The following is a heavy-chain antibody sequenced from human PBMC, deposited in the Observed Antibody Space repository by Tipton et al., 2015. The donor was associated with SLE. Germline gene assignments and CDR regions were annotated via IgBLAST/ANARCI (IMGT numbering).Heavy chain of an antibody. D-gene: IGHD4-23*01. J-gene: IGHJ4*02. CDR1: GGSISNYY. Sequence: TLSLTCTVSGGSISNYYWSWIRQPPGKGLEWIGYIYHSGSTYYNPSLKSRVTMSVDRSKNQFSLKLSSVTAADTAVYYCARDTDYGGNYFDYWGQGTLITVSS. CDR3: ARDTDYGGNYFDY. V-gene: IGHV4-59*12. CDR2: IYHSGST.